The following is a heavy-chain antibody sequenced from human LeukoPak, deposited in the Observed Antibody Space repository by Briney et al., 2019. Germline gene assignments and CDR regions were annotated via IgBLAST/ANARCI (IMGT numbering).Heavy chain of an antibody. V-gene: IGHV1-69*05. CDR1: GGTFSSYA. CDR2: IIPIFGTA. CDR3: ARVDDSSGYYYGAFDC. Sequence: ASVKVSCKASGGTFSSYAISWVRQAPGQGLEWMGGIIPIFGTANYAQKFQGRVTITTDESTSTAYMELSSLRSEDTAVYYCARVDDSSGYYYGAFDCWGQGTLVTVSS. J-gene: IGHJ4*02. D-gene: IGHD3-22*01.